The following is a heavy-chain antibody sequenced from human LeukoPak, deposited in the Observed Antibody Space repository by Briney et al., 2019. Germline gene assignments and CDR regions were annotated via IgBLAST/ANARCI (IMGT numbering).Heavy chain of an antibody. CDR3: ARSDTSGYYHITTDY. Sequence: QPGGSLRLSCAASGFTFSSYQMNWVRQAPGKGLEWISYISSSASTIYYGDSVRGRFTISRDNAKNSLYLQMKSLRAEDTAVYYCARSDTSGYYHITTDYWGQGTLVTVSS. V-gene: IGHV3-48*03. CDR2: ISSSASTI. J-gene: IGHJ4*02. D-gene: IGHD3-22*01. CDR1: GFTFSSYQ.